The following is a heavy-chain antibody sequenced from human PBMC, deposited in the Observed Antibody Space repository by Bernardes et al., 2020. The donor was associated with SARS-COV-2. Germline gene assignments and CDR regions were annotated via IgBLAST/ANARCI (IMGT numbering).Heavy chain of an antibody. CDR3: ARGAPRHAFDY. CDR2: FYYGGTA. Sequence: SETLSLTCTVSGASIRSYYWTWIRQPPGKGLEWIGYFYYGGTANYNPSLKSRVTISVDTSKNHFSLNLNSVTAADTAVYYCARGAPRHAFDYWGQGTLVTVSS. V-gene: IGHV4-59*01. CDR1: GASIRSYY. J-gene: IGHJ4*02.